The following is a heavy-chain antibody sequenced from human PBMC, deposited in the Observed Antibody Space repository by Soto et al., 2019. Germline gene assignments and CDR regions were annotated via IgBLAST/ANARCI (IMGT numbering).Heavy chain of an antibody. CDR2: IDPGDSNT. Sequence: GESLKISYNSSGYSFNTFWIGWVRQVPGKGLEWMGRIDPGDSNTNYSPSFQGHVTLSVDKSIGTAYLQWSSLKASDTAIYYCARQGGYYYYGMDVWGQGTAVTVSS. CDR1: GYSFNTFW. CDR3: ARQGGYYYYGMDV. D-gene: IGHD2-15*01. J-gene: IGHJ6*02. V-gene: IGHV5-10-1*01.